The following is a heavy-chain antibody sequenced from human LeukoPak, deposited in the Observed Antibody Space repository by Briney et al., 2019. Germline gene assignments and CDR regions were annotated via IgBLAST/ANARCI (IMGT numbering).Heavy chain of an antibody. CDR3: ASWVYGSGSYYRFDH. CDR1: GGSISSYY. CDR2: IYYSGST. Sequence: SSEALSLTCTVSGGSISSYYWSWIRQPPGKGLEWIGYIYYSGSTNYNPSLKSRVTISVDTSKNQFSLKLSSVTAADTAVYYCASWVYGSGSYYRFDHWGQGTLVTVSS. J-gene: IGHJ4*02. V-gene: IGHV4-59*01. D-gene: IGHD3-10*01.